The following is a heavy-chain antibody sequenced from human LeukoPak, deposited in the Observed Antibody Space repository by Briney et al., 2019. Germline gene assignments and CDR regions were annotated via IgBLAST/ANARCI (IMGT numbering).Heavy chain of an antibody. Sequence: PSETLSLTCAVYGGSFSGYYWSWIRQPPGKGLEWIGEINHSGSTNYNPSLKSRVAISVDKSKNQFSLKLSSVTAADTAVYYCARAGSGWYMVYWGQGTLVTVSS. CDR2: INHSGST. CDR3: ARAGSGWYMVY. CDR1: GGSFSGYY. D-gene: IGHD6-19*01. J-gene: IGHJ4*02. V-gene: IGHV4-34*01.